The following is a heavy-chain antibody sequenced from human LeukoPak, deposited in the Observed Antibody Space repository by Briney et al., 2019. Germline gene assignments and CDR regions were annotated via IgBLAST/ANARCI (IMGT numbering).Heavy chain of an antibody. CDR1: GFTFSSYG. CDR3: AKAPQYSSSWYGGGPFDY. J-gene: IGHJ4*02. V-gene: IGHV3-30*02. D-gene: IGHD6-13*01. CDR2: IRYDGSNK. Sequence: GGSLRLSCAASGFTFSSYGMHWVRQAPGKGLEWVAFIRYDGSNKYYADSVKGRFTISRDNSKNTLYLQMNSLRAEDTAVYYCAKAPQYSSSWYGGGPFDYWGQGTLVTVSS.